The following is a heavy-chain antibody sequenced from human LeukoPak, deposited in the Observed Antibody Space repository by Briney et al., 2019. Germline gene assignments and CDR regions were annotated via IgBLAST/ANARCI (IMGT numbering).Heavy chain of an antibody. Sequence: GASLKVACNASGYSFTSYYIHWVRQSLGQGLEWMVIINPSGCSTSYTQKFQGRVTMTRETSTSTVYMELSSLRSEDTAVYYYAREALGGAGGYWGQGTLVTVSS. J-gene: IGHJ4*02. V-gene: IGHV1-46*01. CDR1: GYSFTSYY. CDR2: INPSGCST. CDR3: AREALGGAGGY. D-gene: IGHD4-23*01.